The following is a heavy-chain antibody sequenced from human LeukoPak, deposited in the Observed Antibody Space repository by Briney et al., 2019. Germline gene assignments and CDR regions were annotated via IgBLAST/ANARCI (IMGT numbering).Heavy chain of an antibody. CDR3: ARKSRVYSSGSRGYFQH. D-gene: IGHD6-19*01. CDR1: GFTFDDYA. J-gene: IGHJ1*01. V-gene: IGHV3-9*01. Sequence: GGSLRLSCAASGFTFDDYAMHWVRQAPGKGLEWVSGISWNSGSIGYADSVEGRFTISRDNAKNSLYLQMNSLRDEDTAVYYCARKSRVYSSGSRGYFQHWGQGTLVTVSS. CDR2: ISWNSGSI.